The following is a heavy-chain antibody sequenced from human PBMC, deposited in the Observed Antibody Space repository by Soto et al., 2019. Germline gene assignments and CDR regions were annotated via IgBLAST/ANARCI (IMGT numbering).Heavy chain of an antibody. CDR2: IIPILGIA. V-gene: IGHV1-69*02. CDR3: ARKVATIWNYYYYMDV. D-gene: IGHD5-12*01. Sequence: QVQLVQSGAEVKKPGSSVKVSCKASGGTFSSYTISWVRQAPGQGLEWMGRIIPILGIANYAQKFQGRVTITADKSTSTAYMELSSLRSEYTAVYYCARKVATIWNYYYYMDVWGIGTTVTVSS. CDR1: GGTFSSYT. J-gene: IGHJ6*03.